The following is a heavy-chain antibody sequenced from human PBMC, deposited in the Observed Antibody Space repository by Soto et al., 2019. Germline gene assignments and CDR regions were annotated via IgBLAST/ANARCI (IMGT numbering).Heavy chain of an antibody. CDR2: INAGNGNT. CDR3: SRGTYGDYIGYDFPY. V-gene: IGHV1-3*01. CDR1: GYNFTSYA. Sequence: QVQLVQSGAEVKKPGASVKVSCKASGYNFTSYAMHWVRQAPGQRLEWMGWINAGNGNTKYSQKFQGRVTITRDTSASTAYKELSSLRSEDPAVYYCSRGTYGDYIGYDFPYRGQGTLVTVYS. D-gene: IGHD4-17*01. J-gene: IGHJ4*02.